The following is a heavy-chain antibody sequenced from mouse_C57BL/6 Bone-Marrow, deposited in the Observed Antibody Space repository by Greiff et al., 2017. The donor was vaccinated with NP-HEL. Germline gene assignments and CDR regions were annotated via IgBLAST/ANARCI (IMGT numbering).Heavy chain of an antibody. CDR2: ISYSGST. CDR3: ARRGNLYYAMDY. CDR1: GYSITSGYD. Sequence: EVKLEESGPGMVKPSQSLSLTCTVTGYSITSGYDWHWIRHFPGNKLEWMGYISYSGSTNYNPSLKSRISITHDTSKNHFFLKLNSVTTEDTATYYCARRGNLYYAMDYWGQGTSVTVSS. V-gene: IGHV3-1*01. D-gene: IGHD2-1*01. J-gene: IGHJ4*01.